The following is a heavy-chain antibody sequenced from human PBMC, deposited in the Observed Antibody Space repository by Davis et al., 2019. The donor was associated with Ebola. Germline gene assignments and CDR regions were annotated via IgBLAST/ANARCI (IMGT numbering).Heavy chain of an antibody. CDR1: GFTFTANS. V-gene: IGHV3-48*02. D-gene: IGHD1-26*01. Sequence: GESLKISCITSGFTFTANSMNWVRQAPGKGLEWISYLSSSGGTTYYADFVQGRFTISRDNAKKSLYLQMNSPRDEDTAVYYCVRASSGSYYSVFDNWGQGSLVTVTS. CDR2: LSSSGGTT. J-gene: IGHJ4*02. CDR3: VRASSGSYYSVFDN.